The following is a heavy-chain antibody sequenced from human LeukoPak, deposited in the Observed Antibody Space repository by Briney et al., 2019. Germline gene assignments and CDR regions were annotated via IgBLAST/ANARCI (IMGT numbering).Heavy chain of an antibody. CDR3: ARDRRYCSGGSCFDY. V-gene: IGHV1-18*01. J-gene: IGHJ4*02. CDR1: GYTFTSYG. CDR2: ISAYNGNT. D-gene: IGHD2-15*01. Sequence: ASVKVSCKASGYTFTSYGISWVRQAPGQGLEWMGWISAYNGNTNYAQKLQGRVTMTTDTSTSTVYMELRSLRSDDTAVYYCARDRRYCSGGSCFDYWGQGTLVTVSS.